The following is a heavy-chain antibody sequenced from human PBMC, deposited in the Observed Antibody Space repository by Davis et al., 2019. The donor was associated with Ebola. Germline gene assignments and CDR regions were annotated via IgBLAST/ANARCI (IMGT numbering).Heavy chain of an antibody. CDR1: GYTFTSYY. J-gene: IGHJ6*02. V-gene: IGHV1-46*01. CDR3: ARGRSEGTIFGVVINYYYYYGMDV. D-gene: IGHD3-3*01. CDR2: INPSGGST. Sequence: AASVKVSCKASGYTFTSYYMHWVRQAPGQGLEWMGIINPSGGSTSYAQKFQGRVTMTRDTSTSTVYMELSSLRSEDTAVYYCARGRSEGTIFGVVINYYYYYGMDVWGQETTVTVSS.